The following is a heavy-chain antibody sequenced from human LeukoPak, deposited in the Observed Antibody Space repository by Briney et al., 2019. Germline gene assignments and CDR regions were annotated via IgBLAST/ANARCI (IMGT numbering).Heavy chain of an antibody. CDR2: IRYDGSNK. J-gene: IGHJ4*02. Sequence: PGGSLRLSCAASGFTFSSYGMHWVRQAPGKGLEWVAFIRYDGSNKYYADSVKGRFTISRDNSKNTLYLQMNSLRAEDTAVYYCAKDPVVVVPAAILYFDYWGQGTLVTVSS. V-gene: IGHV3-30*02. D-gene: IGHD2-2*01. CDR3: AKDPVVVVPAAILYFDY. CDR1: GFTFSSYG.